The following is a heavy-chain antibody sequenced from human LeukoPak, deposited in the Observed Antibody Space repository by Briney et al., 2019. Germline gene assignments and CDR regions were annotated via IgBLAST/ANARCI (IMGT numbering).Heavy chain of an antibody. Sequence: LRLSCAASGFTFSNYDMNWVRQPPGKGLEWIGYIYYSGSTYYNPSLKSRVTISVDTSKNQFSLKLSSVTAADTAVYYCARASRGYSYGYYYWGQGTLVTVSS. CDR1: GFTFSNYD. D-gene: IGHD5-18*01. V-gene: IGHV4-30-4*08. CDR2: IYYSGST. CDR3: ARASRGYSYGYYY. J-gene: IGHJ4*02.